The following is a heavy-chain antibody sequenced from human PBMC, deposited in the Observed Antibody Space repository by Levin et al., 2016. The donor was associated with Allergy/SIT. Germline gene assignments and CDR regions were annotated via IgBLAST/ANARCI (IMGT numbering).Heavy chain of an antibody. V-gene: IGHV1-46*01. D-gene: IGHD3-22*01. CDR1: GGTFSSYA. Sequence: ASVKVSCKASGGTFSSYAISWVRQAPGQGLQWMGVINPSGGSTDYAQKFQDRVTMTRDTSTSTVYMELSSLRSEDTAVYYCASDAPTYYYDSSGPEHQHWGQGTLVTVSS. J-gene: IGHJ1*01. CDR2: INPSGGST. CDR3: ASDAPTYYYDSSGPEHQH.